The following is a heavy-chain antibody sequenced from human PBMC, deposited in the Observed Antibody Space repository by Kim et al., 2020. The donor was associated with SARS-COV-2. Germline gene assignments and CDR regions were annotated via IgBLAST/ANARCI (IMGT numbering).Heavy chain of an antibody. Sequence: ASVKVSCKASGYTFTSYGISWVRQAPGQGLEWMGWISAYNGNTNYAQKLQGRVTMTTDTSTSTAYMELRSLRSDDTAVYYCARVVFYYGSGSYYTAEGLPPPGTNWFDPWGQGTLVTVSS. J-gene: IGHJ5*02. CDR1: GYTFTSYG. CDR2: ISAYNGNT. CDR3: ARVVFYYGSGSYYTAEGLPPPGTNWFDP. V-gene: IGHV1-18*01. D-gene: IGHD3-10*01.